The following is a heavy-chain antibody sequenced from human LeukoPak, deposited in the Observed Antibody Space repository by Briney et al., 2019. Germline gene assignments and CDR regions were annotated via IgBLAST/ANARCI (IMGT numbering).Heavy chain of an antibody. CDR1: EESLAGYE. V-gene: IGHV1-2*04. J-gene: IGHJ4*02. Sequence: VACRGSEESLAGYEMSWGRQAHRQRLEWMRWINPNSGGTNYAQKFQGWVTMTRDTSISTAYMELSRLRSDDTAVYYCAREPGIAAAGTHYFDYWGQGTLVTVSS. CDR3: AREPGIAAAGTHYFDY. D-gene: IGHD6-13*01. CDR2: INPNSGGT.